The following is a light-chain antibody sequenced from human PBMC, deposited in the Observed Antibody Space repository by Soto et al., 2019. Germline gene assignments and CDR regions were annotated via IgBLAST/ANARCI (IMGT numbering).Light chain of an antibody. CDR3: QQYGSSGT. CDR2: GAS. V-gene: IGKV3-20*01. Sequence: IVLTQSPGTLSLSPGESATLSCRASQGFXNNYLAGYEQKPGKATRLRIYGASNKATGIPDRFSGSGYGTDFTLTISILEPEDFAVYYCQQYGSSGTFGQGTKVDIK. CDR1: QGFXNNY. J-gene: IGKJ1*01.